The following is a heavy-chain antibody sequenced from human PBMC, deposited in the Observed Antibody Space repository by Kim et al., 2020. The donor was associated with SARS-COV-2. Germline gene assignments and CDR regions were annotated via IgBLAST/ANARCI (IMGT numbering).Heavy chain of an antibody. V-gene: IGHV1-69*06. CDR1: GYTFTSYA. CDR3: ARVEQSSGWVYYYYYMDV. D-gene: IGHD6-19*01. CDR2: IIPICGTA. J-gene: IGHJ6*03. Sequence: SVKVSCKASGYTFTSYAISWVRQAPGQGLEWMGWIIPICGTANYAQKFQGRVTITADNSTSTAYMELSSLRSEDTAVYYCARVEQSSGWVYYYYYMDVW.